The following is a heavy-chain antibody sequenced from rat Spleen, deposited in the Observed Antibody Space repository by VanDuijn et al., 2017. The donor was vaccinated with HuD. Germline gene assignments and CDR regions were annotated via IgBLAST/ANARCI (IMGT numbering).Heavy chain of an antibody. V-gene: IGHV5-20*01. Sequence: EVKVVESGGGLVQPGGSLKLSCAASGFIFSDYYMAWVRQVPTKGLEWVASISYDGSSTYYRDSVKGRFTISRDNAKSTLYLQMDSLRSEDTATYYCTTGVAPDYWGQGVMVTVSS. CDR1: GFIFSDYY. J-gene: IGHJ2*01. D-gene: IGHD1-8*01. CDR2: ISYDGSST. CDR3: TTGVAPDY.